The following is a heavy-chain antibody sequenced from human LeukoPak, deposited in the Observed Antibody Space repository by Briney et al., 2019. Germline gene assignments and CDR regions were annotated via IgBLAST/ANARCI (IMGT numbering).Heavy chain of an antibody. CDR2: ISSSGSTI. CDR1: GFTFSSYE. Sequence: GGSLRLSCAASGFTFSSYEMNWVRQAPGKGLEWVSYISSSGSTIYYADSVKGQFTISRDNAKNSLYLQMNSLRAEDTAVYYCARGGITMVRGVPYYYYGMDVWGQGTTVTVSS. D-gene: IGHD3-10*01. J-gene: IGHJ6*02. V-gene: IGHV3-48*03. CDR3: ARGGITMVRGVPYYYYGMDV.